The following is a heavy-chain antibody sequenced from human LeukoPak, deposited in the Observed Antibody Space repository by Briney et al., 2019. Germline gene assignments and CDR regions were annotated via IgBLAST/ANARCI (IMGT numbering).Heavy chain of an antibody. Sequence: SVKVSCKASGGTFSSSAISWVRQAPGQGLEWMGGIIPILGTAIYAQKFQVRATITADESTSTAYMELSSLRSEDTAVYYCARDHGYDFWSGFRPPGGYYYMDVWGKGTTVTVSS. D-gene: IGHD3-3*01. CDR1: GGTFSSSA. CDR3: ARDHGYDFWSGFRPPGGYYYMDV. J-gene: IGHJ6*03. V-gene: IGHV1-69*13. CDR2: IIPILGTA.